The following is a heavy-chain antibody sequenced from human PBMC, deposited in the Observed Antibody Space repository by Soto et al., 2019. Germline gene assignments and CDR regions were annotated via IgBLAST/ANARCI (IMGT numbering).Heavy chain of an antibody. CDR2: IYYSGST. D-gene: IGHD6-19*01. CDR3: ARQGSPGIAVGNGAFDI. J-gene: IGHJ3*02. CDR1: GGSISSSSYY. V-gene: IGHV4-39*01. Sequence: SETLSLTCTVSGGSISSSSYYWGWIRQPPGKGLEWIGSIYYSGSTYYNPSLKSRVTISVDTSKNQFSLKLSSVTAADTAVYYCARQGSPGIAVGNGAFDIWGQGTMVTVSS.